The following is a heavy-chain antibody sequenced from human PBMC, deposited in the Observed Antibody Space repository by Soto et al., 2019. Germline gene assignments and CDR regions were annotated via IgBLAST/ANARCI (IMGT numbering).Heavy chain of an antibody. D-gene: IGHD2-8*01. J-gene: IGHJ6*02. CDR1: GFTFSSYW. V-gene: IGHV3-74*01. CDR2: INSDGSST. Sequence: HLGGSLRLSCSASGFTFSSYWMHCVRQAPGKGLVWVSRINSDGSSTSYADSVKGRFTISRDNAKNTLYLQMNSLRAEDTAVYYCASPRGGGTGVSYYYYYGMDVWGQGTTVTVSS. CDR3: ASPRGGGTGVSYYYYYGMDV.